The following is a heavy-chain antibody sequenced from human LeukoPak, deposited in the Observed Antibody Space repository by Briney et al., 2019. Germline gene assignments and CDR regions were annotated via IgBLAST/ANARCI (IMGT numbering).Heavy chain of an antibody. V-gene: IGHV4-39*07. CDR3: AMGGY. CDR1: GGSVSSTTYY. J-gene: IGHJ4*02. CDR2: INYSGST. Sequence: PSETLSLTCTVSGGSVSSTTYYWSWIRQPPGKGLEWIASINYSGSTYYNPSLKSRVTISLDTSKNQFSLNLTSVIATDTAVYYCAMGGYWGQGTLVTVSS. D-gene: IGHD3-16*01.